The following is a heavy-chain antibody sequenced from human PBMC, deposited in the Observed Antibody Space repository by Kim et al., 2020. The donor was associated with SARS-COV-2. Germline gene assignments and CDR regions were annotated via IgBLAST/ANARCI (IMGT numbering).Heavy chain of an antibody. CDR3: ARSHDYGDFRWFDP. CDR2: IFYSGST. J-gene: IGHJ5*02. CDR1: GGSISTYD. D-gene: IGHD4-17*01. Sequence: SETLSLTCTVSGGSISTYDGGCLRGPPGKGLEWIGFIFYSGSTNSNPSLKSRVTISVDTSKNQFSLQLSSVTAADTAMYYCARSHDYGDFRWFDPWGQGTLVTVSS. V-gene: IGHV4-59*01.